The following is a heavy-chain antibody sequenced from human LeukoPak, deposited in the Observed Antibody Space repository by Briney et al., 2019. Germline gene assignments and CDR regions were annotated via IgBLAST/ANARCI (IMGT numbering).Heavy chain of an antibody. CDR1: GFTFGDYG. J-gene: IGHJ6*02. CDR3: TKLLWFGELLDYFYGMDV. V-gene: IGHV3-49*03. Sequence: SLRLSCTASGFTFGDYGMSWFRHAPGKGLEWVGFIRSKAYGGTTEYAASVKGRFTISRDDSKSIAYLQMNSLKTEDTAVYYCTKLLWFGELLDYFYGMDVWGQGTTVTASS. CDR2: IRSKAYGGTT. D-gene: IGHD3-10*01.